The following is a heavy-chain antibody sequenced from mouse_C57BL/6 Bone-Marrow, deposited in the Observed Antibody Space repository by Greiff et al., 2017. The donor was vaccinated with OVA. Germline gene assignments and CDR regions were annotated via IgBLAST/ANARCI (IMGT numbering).Heavy chain of an antibody. D-gene: IGHD1-1*01. Sequence: VQLQQPGTVLVKPGSSVMLSCTASGYTFTSYWMHWVKQRPGHGLEWIGNITPSSGGTNYNEKFKSKATLTVDKSSSTAYMQLSSLTSEDSAVYYCARGGFFYYYGSSLFAYWGQGTLVTVSA. V-gene: IGHV1-53*01. CDR1: GYTFTSYW. CDR3: ARGGFFYYYGSSLFAY. J-gene: IGHJ3*01. CDR2: ITPSSGGT.